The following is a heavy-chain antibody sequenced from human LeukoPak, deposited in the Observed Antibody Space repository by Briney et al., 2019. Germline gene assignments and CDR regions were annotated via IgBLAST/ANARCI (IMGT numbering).Heavy chain of an antibody. Sequence: GASVKVSCKASGYTFITYGITWVRQAPGQGLEWMGWISAYNGNTDYPQKLQGRVTMTTDTSTSTAYMELRSLRSDDTAVYYCATEPYMGLINIAVAGTGCDWGQGTLVTVSS. CDR1: GYTFITYG. CDR3: ATEPYMGLINIAVAGTGCD. J-gene: IGHJ4*02. V-gene: IGHV1-18*01. CDR2: ISAYNGNT. D-gene: IGHD6-19*01.